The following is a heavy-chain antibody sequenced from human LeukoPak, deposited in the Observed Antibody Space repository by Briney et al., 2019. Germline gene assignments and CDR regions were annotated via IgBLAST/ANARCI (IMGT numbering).Heavy chain of an antibody. CDR1: GGSISSYY. V-gene: IGHV4-59*08. CDR2: IYYSGST. Sequence: SETLSLTCTVSGGSISSYYWGWIRQPPGKGLEWIGYIYYSGSTNYNPSLKSRATISVDTSKNQFSLKLSSVTAADTAVYYCARFRPIYYYDSSGYYDIWGQGTMVTVSS. J-gene: IGHJ3*02. CDR3: ARFRPIYYYDSSGYYDI. D-gene: IGHD3-22*01.